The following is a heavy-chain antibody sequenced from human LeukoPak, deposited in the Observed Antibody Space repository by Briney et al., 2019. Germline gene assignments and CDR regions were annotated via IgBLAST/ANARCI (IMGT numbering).Heavy chain of an antibody. CDR1: GGSISSSYY. V-gene: IGHV4-39*01. J-gene: IGHJ4*02. CDR2: IYYSGST. Sequence: SGTLSLTCTVFGGSISSSYYWGWIRQPPGKGLEWIGSIYYSGSTYYNPSLKSRVTISVDTSKNQFSLKLSSVTAADTAVYYCASYVWGSYFGPKRFDYWGQGTLVTVSS. CDR3: ASYVWGSYFGPKRFDY. D-gene: IGHD3-16*01.